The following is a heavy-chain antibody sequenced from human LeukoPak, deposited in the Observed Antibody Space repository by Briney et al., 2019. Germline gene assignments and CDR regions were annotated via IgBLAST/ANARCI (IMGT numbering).Heavy chain of an antibody. CDR1: GFTFRSHA. CDR2: ENGGTT. V-gene: IGHV3-23*01. CDR3: ARGFIKGFDY. Sequence: PGGSLRLSCVGSGFTFRSHAMSWVRQAPYENGGTTYYADSVKGRFTISRDNSKNTLYLQMNTLRAEDTAVYYCARGFIKGFDYWGQGTLVAVSS. J-gene: IGHJ4*02. D-gene: IGHD3-10*01.